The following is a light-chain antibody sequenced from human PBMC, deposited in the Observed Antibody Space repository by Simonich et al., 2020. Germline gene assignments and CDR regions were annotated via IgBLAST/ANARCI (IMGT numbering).Light chain of an antibody. CDR3: QQYYSYPYT. CDR1: QVISSY. V-gene: IGKV1-8*01. J-gene: IGKJ2*01. Sequence: AIRMTQSPSSLSASTGDRVTITCRASQVISSYLAWYQQKPGKAPKLLIYAASTLQSGVPSRFSGSGSGTDFTLTISGLQSEDFATYYCQQYYSYPYTFGQGTKLEIK. CDR2: AAS.